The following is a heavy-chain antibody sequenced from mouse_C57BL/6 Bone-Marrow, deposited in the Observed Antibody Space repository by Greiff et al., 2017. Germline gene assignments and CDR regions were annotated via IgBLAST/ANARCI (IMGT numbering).Heavy chain of an antibody. Sequence: EVQLQQSGPELVKPGASVKISCKASGYTFTDYYMNWVKQSHGKSLEWIGDINPNNGGTSYNQKFKGKATLTVDKSSSTAYMELRSLTSEDSAVYYCARSLDYDYVLAWFAYWGQGTLVTVSA. CDR3: ARSLDYDYVLAWFAY. CDR2: INPNNGGT. V-gene: IGHV1-26*01. D-gene: IGHD2-4*01. J-gene: IGHJ3*01. CDR1: GYTFTDYY.